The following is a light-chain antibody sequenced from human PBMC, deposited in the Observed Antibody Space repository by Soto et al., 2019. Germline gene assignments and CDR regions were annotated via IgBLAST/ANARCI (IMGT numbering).Light chain of an antibody. CDR2: GAS. V-gene: IGKV3-15*01. Sequence: EIVMTQSPATLSVSPGERATLSCRASQSVSSNLGWYQQKPGQAPRLLIYGASTRATGIPARFSGSGSGTEFTLTISSLQSEDFAVYYCQQYSNWPLTFGPATKVDIK. CDR1: QSVSSN. J-gene: IGKJ3*01. CDR3: QQYSNWPLT.